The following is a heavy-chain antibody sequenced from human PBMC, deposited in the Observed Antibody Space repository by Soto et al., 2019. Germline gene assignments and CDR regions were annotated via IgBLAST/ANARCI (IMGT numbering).Heavy chain of an antibody. Sequence: GGSLRLSCAASGFTFSSYAMHWVRQAPGKGLEYVSAISSNGGSTYYANSVKGRFTISRDNSKNTLYLQMGSLRAEDMAVYYCARAAVVPAAYFDYWGQGTLVTVSS. D-gene: IGHD2-2*01. J-gene: IGHJ4*02. V-gene: IGHV3-64*01. CDR1: GFTFSSYA. CDR2: ISSNGGST. CDR3: ARAAVVPAAYFDY.